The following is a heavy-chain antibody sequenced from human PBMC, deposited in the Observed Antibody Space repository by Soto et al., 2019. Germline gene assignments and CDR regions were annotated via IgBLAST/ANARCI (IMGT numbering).Heavy chain of an antibody. CDR3: AREGRGGLAIFGVAMFWFDP. Sequence: ASVKVSCKASGYTFTSYAMHWVRQAPGQRLEWMGWINAGNGNTKYSQKFQGRVTITRDTSASTAYMELSSLRSEDTAVYYCAREGRGGLAIFGVAMFWFDPWGQGTLVTVSS. CDR2: INAGNGNT. V-gene: IGHV1-3*01. CDR1: GYTFTSYA. J-gene: IGHJ5*02. D-gene: IGHD3-3*01.